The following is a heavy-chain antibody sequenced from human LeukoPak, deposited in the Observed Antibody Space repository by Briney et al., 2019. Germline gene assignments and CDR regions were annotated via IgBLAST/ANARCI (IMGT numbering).Heavy chain of an antibody. J-gene: IGHJ4*02. Sequence: GGSLRLSCAASGFTFSSYWMSWVRQAPGKGLEWVANIKQDGSEKYYVDSVKGRFTISRDNAKNSLYLQMNSLRAEDTAVYYCARVYCSTTSCYNDYWGQGTLVTVSS. V-gene: IGHV3-7*04. CDR3: ARVYCSTTSCYNDY. CDR2: IKQDGSEK. CDR1: GFTFSSYW. D-gene: IGHD2-2*02.